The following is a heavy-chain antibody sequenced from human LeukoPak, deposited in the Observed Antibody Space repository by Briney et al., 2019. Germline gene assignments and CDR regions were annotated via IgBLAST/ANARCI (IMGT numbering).Heavy chain of an antibody. D-gene: IGHD2-2*01. CDR3: AKSIIIVPAARYLRVGDAFDI. CDR2: ISGSGVNT. CDR1: GFTISSYG. J-gene: IGHJ3*02. V-gene: IGHV3-23*01. Sequence: PGGSLRLSCAASGFTISSYGMSWVRQAPGKGLEWDSAISGSGVNTYYADSVKGRFTISRDNSKNTLYLQMNSLRAEDTAVYYCAKSIIIVPAARYLRVGDAFDIWGQGTMVTVSS.